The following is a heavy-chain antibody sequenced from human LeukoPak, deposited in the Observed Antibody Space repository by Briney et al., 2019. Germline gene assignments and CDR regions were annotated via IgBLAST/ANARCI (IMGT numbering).Heavy chain of an antibody. J-gene: IGHJ4*02. CDR2: ISGSGGST. D-gene: IGHD5-24*01. CDR3: AKVRALQPSGYNSDY. CDR1: GFTFSSYA. Sequence: GGSLRLSCAASGFTFSSYAMSWVRQAPGKGLEWVSAISGSGGSTYYADSVKGRFTISRDNSKNTLYLQMNSLRAEDTAVYYCAKVRALQPSGYNSDYWGQGTLVTVSS. V-gene: IGHV3-23*01.